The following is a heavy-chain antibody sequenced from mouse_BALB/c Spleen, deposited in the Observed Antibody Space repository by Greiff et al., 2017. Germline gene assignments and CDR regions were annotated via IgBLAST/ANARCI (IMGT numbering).Heavy chain of an antibody. Sequence: LQESGAELVRPGSSVKISCKASGYAFSSYWMNWVKQRPGQGLEWIGQIYPGDGDTNYNGKFKGKATLTADKSSSTAYMQLSSLTSEDSAVYFCARGPWAMDYWGQGTSVTVSS. CDR1: GYAFSSYW. J-gene: IGHJ4*01. V-gene: IGHV1-80*01. CDR2: IYPGDGDT. CDR3: ARGPWAMDY.